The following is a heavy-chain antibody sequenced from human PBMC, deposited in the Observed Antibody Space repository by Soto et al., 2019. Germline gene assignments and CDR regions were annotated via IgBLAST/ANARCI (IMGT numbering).Heavy chain of an antibody. J-gene: IGHJ4*02. CDR2: VSGYNDKT. Sequence: QVQLVQSGAELKKPGASVKVSCKASGYTFTNHGISWVRQAPGQGLEWVGWVSGYNDKTKSAQKVQGRVTMTTDTSTNSAYMELRSLQSDDTAVYFCARDFYPVSYFFDYWGQGTLVTVSS. V-gene: IGHV1-18*04. CDR3: ARDFYPVSYFFDY. CDR1: GYTFTNHG.